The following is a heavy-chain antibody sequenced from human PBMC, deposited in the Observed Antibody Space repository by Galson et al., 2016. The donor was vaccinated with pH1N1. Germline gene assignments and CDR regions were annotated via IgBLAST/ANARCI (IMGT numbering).Heavy chain of an antibody. Sequence: SLRLSCAASGFTVSSNYMSWVRQAPGKGLEWVSIVYSGGNTYYADSVKGRFTTPRDNSNNTLYIQMNSLRAEDTAVYYCARVWSYDFWSGVGDFYFDYWGQGILVTVSS. J-gene: IGHJ4*02. CDR1: GFTVSSNY. CDR2: VYSGGNT. V-gene: IGHV3-53*05. D-gene: IGHD3-3*01. CDR3: ARVWSYDFWSGVGDFYFDY.